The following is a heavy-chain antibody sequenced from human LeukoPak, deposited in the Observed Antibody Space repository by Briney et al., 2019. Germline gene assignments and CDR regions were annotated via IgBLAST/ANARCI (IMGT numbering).Heavy chain of an antibody. CDR3: ARDMVRGSYGAFDI. V-gene: IGHV3-30*02. CDR1: GFTFSSYG. CDR2: IRYDGSNK. D-gene: IGHD3-10*01. J-gene: IGHJ3*02. Sequence: PGGSLRLSCAASGFTFSSYGMHWVRQAPGKGLEWVAFIRYDGSNKYYADSVKGRFTISRDNSKNTLYLQMNSLRAEDTALYHCARDMVRGSYGAFDIWGQGTMVTVSS.